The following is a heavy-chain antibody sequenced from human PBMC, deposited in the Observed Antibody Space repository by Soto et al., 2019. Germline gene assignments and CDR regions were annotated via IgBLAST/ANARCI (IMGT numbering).Heavy chain of an antibody. J-gene: IGHJ6*02. CDR2: ISYDGSNK. Sequence: GGSLRLSCAASGFTFSSYAMHWVRQAPGKGLEWVAVISYDGSNKYYADSVKGRFTISRDNSKNTLYLQMNSLRAEDTAVYYCARDRGGIDYYYGMDVWGQGTTVTVSS. D-gene: IGHD1-26*01. CDR3: ARDRGGIDYYYGMDV. CDR1: GFTFSSYA. V-gene: IGHV3-30-3*01.